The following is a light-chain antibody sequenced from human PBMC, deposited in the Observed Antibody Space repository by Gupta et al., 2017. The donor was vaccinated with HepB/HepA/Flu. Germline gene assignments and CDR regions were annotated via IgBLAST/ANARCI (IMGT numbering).Light chain of an antibody. V-gene: IGKV1-39*01. CDR1: QSISSY. Sequence: DIQITQSPSSLSASVGDRVTITCRASQSISSYLNWYQQKPGKAPKFLIYAASSLQSGVPSRFSGSGSGTDFTLTISRLQPEDFATYYCQQSDSTQWTFGQGTKVEIK. CDR3: QQSDSTQWT. J-gene: IGKJ1*01. CDR2: AAS.